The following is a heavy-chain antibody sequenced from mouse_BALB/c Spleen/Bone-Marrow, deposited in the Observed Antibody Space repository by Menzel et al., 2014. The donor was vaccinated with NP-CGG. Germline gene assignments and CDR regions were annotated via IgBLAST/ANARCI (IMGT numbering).Heavy chain of an antibody. Sequence: EVQLQQSGPELVKPGASVKMSCKASGYTFTSYVMHWVKQKPGQGLEWIGYINPYNDGTKYNEKFKGKATLTSDKSSSTAYMELSSLTSEDPAVYYCARDGNPYWYFDVWGAGTTVTVSS. D-gene: IGHD2-1*01. CDR2: INPYNDGT. CDR1: GYTFTSYV. CDR3: ARDGNPYWYFDV. J-gene: IGHJ1*01. V-gene: IGHV1-14*01.